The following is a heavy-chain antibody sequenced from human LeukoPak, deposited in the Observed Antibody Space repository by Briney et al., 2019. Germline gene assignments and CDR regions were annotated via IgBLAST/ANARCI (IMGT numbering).Heavy chain of an antibody. CDR1: GFTVSSNS. V-gene: IGHV3-53*01. CDR2: IYGGGTT. CDR3: ARDLRSGWYYFDF. J-gene: IGHJ4*02. D-gene: IGHD6-19*01. Sequence: GGSLRLSCAVSGFTVSSNSMNWVRQAPGKGLEWVSIIYGGGTTYYADSVKGRFTISRDNAKNSLYLQMNSLKDQDTAVYYCARDLRSGWYYFDFWGQGTLVTVSS.